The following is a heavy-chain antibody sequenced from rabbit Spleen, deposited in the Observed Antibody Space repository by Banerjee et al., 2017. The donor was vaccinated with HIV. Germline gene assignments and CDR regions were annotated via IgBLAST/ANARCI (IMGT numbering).Heavy chain of an antibody. CDR3: VREAGYAGYGDGNL. J-gene: IGHJ4*01. Sequence: QEQLVESGGGLIQPGGSLKLSCKASGFDFSKYGVSWVRQAPGKGLEWIGYIDLVFGSTYYATWANGRFTISSHNAQNTLYLQLNSLTAADTATYFCVREAGYAGYGDGNLWGPGTLVTVS. D-gene: IGHD7-1*01. V-gene: IGHV1S47*01. CDR2: IDLVFGST. CDR1: GFDFSKYG.